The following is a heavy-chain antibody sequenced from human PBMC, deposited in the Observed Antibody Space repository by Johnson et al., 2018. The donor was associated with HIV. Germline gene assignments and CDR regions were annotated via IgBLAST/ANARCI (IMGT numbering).Heavy chain of an antibody. Sequence: MQLVESGGGVVRPGGSLRLSCAASGFTFDDYGVSWVRQVRGKGLEWVSAIRDSGGSTYFADSVKGRFTISRDNAKNSLYLQMNSLRVEDTAVYYCARDSYSGGGSYSWGQGTMVTVSS. CDR3: ARDSYSGGGSYS. J-gene: IGHJ3*01. D-gene: IGHD1-26*01. CDR1: GFTFDDYG. CDR2: IRDSGGST. V-gene: IGHV3-20*04.